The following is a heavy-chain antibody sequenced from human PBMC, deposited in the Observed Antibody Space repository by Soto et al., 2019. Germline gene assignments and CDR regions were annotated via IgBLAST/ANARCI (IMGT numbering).Heavy chain of an antibody. J-gene: IGHJ1*01. CDR2: IYPGDSDA. D-gene: IGHD3-3*01. CDR1: GYSFTDYW. V-gene: IGHV5-51*01. Sequence: PGESLKISCKSSGYSFTDYWIGWVRQMPGKGLEWMGIIYPGDSDARYSPSFQGQVTISVDVTVSTAFLQWRSLETSDTGMYFCARLPRDCNKTSCYYADHWGQGTQVTVSS. CDR3: ARLPRDCNKTSCYYADH.